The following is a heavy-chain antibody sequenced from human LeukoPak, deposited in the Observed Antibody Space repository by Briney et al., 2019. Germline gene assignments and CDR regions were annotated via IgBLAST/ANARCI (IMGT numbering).Heavy chain of an antibody. V-gene: IGHV3-23*01. CDR3: ARDLAWGAFDY. Sequence: GGSLRLSCAASGFTFSNHGMNWVRQAPGKGLEWLSGVSPPGGGTYYADSVKGRFTISRDDSKNTLSLQMNSLGVEDTAVYHCARDLAWGAFDYWGQGTLVTVSS. J-gene: IGHJ4*02. D-gene: IGHD7-27*01. CDR1: GFTFSNHG. CDR2: VSPPGGGT.